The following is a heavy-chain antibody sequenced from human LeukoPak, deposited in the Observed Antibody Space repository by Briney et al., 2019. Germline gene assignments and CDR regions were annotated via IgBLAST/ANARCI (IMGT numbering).Heavy chain of an antibody. Sequence: PGGSLRLSCAASGFTFSSYWMSWVRQAPGKGLEWVANIKQDGSEKYYVDSVKGRFTISRDNAKNSLYLQMNSLRAEDTAVHYCARDPHSGSYFGDSYFDYWGQGTLVTVSS. D-gene: IGHD1-26*01. CDR2: IKQDGSEK. V-gene: IGHV3-7*01. CDR3: ARDPHSGSYFGDSYFDY. J-gene: IGHJ4*02. CDR1: GFTFSSYW.